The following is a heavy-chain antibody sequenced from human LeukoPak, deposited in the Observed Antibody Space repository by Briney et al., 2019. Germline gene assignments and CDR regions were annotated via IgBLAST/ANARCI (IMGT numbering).Heavy chain of an antibody. Sequence: PGGSLRLSCTASGFTFSDYWMTWVRQAPGKGLERVSVIYSGGSTYYADSAKGRFTISRDNSKNTLYLQMNSLRAEDTAVYYCARDAYSSSFFDYWGQGTLVTVSS. V-gene: IGHV3-53*01. J-gene: IGHJ4*02. CDR1: GFTFSDYW. CDR3: ARDAYSSSFFDY. D-gene: IGHD6-13*01. CDR2: IYSGGST.